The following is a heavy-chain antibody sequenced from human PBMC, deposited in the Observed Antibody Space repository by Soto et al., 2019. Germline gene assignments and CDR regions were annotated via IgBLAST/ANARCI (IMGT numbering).Heavy chain of an antibody. Sequence: GGSLRLSCAASGFTFSSYAMSWVRQAPGKGLEWVSAISGSGGSTYYADSVKGRFTISRDNSKNTLYLQMNSLRAEDTAVFYCAKDLQRGYSYGYSSDAFDIWGQGTMVTVSS. D-gene: IGHD5-18*01. CDR3: AKDLQRGYSYGYSSDAFDI. CDR1: GFTFSSYA. J-gene: IGHJ3*02. V-gene: IGHV3-23*01. CDR2: ISGSGGST.